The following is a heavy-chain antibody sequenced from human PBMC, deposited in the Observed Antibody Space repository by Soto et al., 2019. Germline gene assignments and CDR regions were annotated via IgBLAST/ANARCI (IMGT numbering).Heavy chain of an antibody. CDR1: GYSFTTYG. CDR3: ARERSYSSSSFGGDFDY. V-gene: IGHV1-18*04. J-gene: IGHJ4*02. D-gene: IGHD3-16*01. CDR2: ISGFNGYT. Sequence: QVQLVQSGAEVKKPGASVKVSCRASGYSFTTYGISWMRQAPGQGPEWMGWISGFNGYTAYAQSFQGRVTMTTDSSTTTAYMELRTLRSDDTAVYFCARERSYSSSSFGGDFDYWGQGTLVTVSS.